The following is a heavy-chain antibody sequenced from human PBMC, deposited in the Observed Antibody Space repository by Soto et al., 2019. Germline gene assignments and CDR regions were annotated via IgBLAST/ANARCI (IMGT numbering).Heavy chain of an antibody. Sequence: PSETLSLTCAVYGGSFSGYYWSWIRQPPGKGLEWIGEINHSGSTNYNPSLKSRVTISVDTSKNQFSLKLSSVTAADTAVYYCARRGPGWYVRFFDPWGQGTLVTVSS. CDR3: ARRGPGWYVRFFDP. J-gene: IGHJ5*02. V-gene: IGHV4-34*01. CDR1: GGSFSGYY. CDR2: INHSGST. D-gene: IGHD6-19*01.